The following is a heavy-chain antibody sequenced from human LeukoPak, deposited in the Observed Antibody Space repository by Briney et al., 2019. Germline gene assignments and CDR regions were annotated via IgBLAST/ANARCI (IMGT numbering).Heavy chain of an antibody. Sequence: ASVKVSCKASGYTFTSYDINWVRQATGQGREWMGWMNPHSGNTGYAQKFQGRVTMTRNTSISTAYMELSSLRSEDTAVYCCATAPHYYDSSGSTPTRYYFDYWGQGTLVTVSS. CDR3: ATAPHYYDSSGSTPTRYYFDY. J-gene: IGHJ4*02. V-gene: IGHV1-8*01. CDR2: MNPHSGNT. D-gene: IGHD3-22*01. CDR1: GYTFTSYD.